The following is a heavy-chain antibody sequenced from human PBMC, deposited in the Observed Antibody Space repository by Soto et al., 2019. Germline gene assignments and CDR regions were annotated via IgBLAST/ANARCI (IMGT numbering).Heavy chain of an antibody. D-gene: IGHD6-19*01. CDR1: GDSISSFF. Sequence: SETLSLTCTVSGDSISSFFWNWIRQSPGKGLEWIGCVHHSVNCDYSPSLKSRASMSVDTSKSQFSLKLTSVTAADSAVYYCARDGGSGWNFDSGGQGILVTVSS. CDR3: ARDGGSGWNFDS. V-gene: IGHV4-59*01. CDR2: VHHSVNC. J-gene: IGHJ4*02.